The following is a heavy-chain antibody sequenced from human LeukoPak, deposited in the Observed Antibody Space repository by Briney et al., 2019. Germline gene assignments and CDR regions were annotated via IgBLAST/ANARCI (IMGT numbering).Heavy chain of an antibody. CDR2: ISSSSSYI. CDR3: ARDRDIVVVPAARGNWFDP. CDR1: GFTFSSYS. V-gene: IGHV3-21*01. Sequence: PGGSLRLSCAASGFTFSSYSMNWVRQAPGKGLEWVSSISSSSSYIYYADSVKGRFTISRDNAKNSLYLQMNSLRAGDTAVYYCARDRDIVVVPAARGNWFDPWGQGTLVTVSS. J-gene: IGHJ5*02. D-gene: IGHD2-2*01.